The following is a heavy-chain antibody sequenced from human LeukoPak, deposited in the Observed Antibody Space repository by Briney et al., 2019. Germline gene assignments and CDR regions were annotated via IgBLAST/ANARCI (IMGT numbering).Heavy chain of an antibody. CDR3: AKGEVAVVTASPEY. V-gene: IGHV3-30*18. Sequence: PGRSLRLSCPAPGFTSSRYSMHWVRPSPGRGREWVAVISYDGFYTYSADSVQGRFNISRDNSKNTLYLQMNSLRLEDPALYYCAKGEVAVVTASPEYWGQGTLVTV. D-gene: IGHD2-15*01. CDR1: GFTSSRYS. J-gene: IGHJ4*02. CDR2: ISYDGFYT.